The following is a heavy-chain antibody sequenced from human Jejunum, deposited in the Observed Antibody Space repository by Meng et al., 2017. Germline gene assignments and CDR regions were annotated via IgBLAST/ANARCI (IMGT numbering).Heavy chain of an antibody. Sequence: QISIKEIGPTLVKPTQTPTLTCTYSGFSLSTSGVAVGSIRQPPGKALEWLALIYGNDDKRYSPSLKSRLTITKDTSKNQMVLTMTNVDPVDTATYYCAHRQNSCFDYWGQGALVTVSS. J-gene: IGHJ4*02. CDR2: IYGNDDK. V-gene: IGHV2-5*01. D-gene: IGHD2-2*01. CDR3: AHRQNSCFDY. CDR1: GFSLSTSGVA.